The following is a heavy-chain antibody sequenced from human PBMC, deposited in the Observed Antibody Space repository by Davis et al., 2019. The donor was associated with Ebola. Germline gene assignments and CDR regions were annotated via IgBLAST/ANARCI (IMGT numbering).Heavy chain of an antibody. CDR2: ISAYNGHT. J-gene: IGHJ4*02. CDR3: ARGRNGGWDFDY. D-gene: IGHD6-19*01. V-gene: IGHV1-18*01. Sequence: ASVKVSCKASGGSFSGWSINWVRQAPGHGPEWMAWISAYNGHTNYAQKFQGRLTLTTDTSTSTVYMELRSLTSDDTAEYYCARGRNGGWDFDYWGQGTRVTVSS. CDR1: GGSFSGWS.